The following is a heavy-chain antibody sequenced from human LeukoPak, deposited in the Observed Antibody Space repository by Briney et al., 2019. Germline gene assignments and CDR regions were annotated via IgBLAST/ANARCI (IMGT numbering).Heavy chain of an antibody. CDR1: GGSISSGSYY. CDR2: IYTSGST. V-gene: IGHV4-61*02. J-gene: IGHJ5*02. Sequence: PSETLSLTCTVSGGSISSGSYYWSWIRQPAGKGLEWIGRIYTSGSTNYNPSLKSRVTISVDTSKNQFSLKLSSVTAADTAVYYCARDRVQYYYDSSGFDPWGQGTLVTVSS. D-gene: IGHD3-22*01. CDR3: ARDRVQYYYDSSGFDP.